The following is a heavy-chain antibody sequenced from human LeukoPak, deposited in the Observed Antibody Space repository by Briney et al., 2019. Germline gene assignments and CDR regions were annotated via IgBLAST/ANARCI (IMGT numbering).Heavy chain of an antibody. CDR2: INHSGST. Sequence: SETLSLTCAVYGGSFSGYYWSWIRQPPGKGLEWIGEINHSGSTNYNPSLKSRVTISVETSKNQFSLKLSSVTAADTAVYYCARKRRSWYYYCGMDVWGQGTTVTVSS. D-gene: IGHD6-13*01. CDR3: ARKRRSWYYYCGMDV. V-gene: IGHV4-34*01. CDR1: GGSFSGYY. J-gene: IGHJ6*02.